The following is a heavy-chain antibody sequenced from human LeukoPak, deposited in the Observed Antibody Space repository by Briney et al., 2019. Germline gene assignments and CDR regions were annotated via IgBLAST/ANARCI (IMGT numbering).Heavy chain of an antibody. CDR2: ISWNTSNI. V-gene: IGHV3-9*01. CDR1: GFTFDDYA. Sequence: GGSLRLSCAASGFTFDDYAMHWVRQAPGKGLEWVSGISWNTSNINYADSVKGRFTISRDNAKNSLYLQMNSLRAEDPAVYYCAILWLTHDYWGQGTLVTVSS. J-gene: IGHJ4*02. D-gene: IGHD3-10*01. CDR3: AILWLTHDY.